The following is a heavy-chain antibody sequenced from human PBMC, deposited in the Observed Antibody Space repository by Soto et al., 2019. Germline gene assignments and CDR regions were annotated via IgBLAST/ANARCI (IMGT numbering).Heavy chain of an antibody. CDR2: IYHSGST. CDR1: GASVSYGSYF. CDR3: GRAPGIISGTSSLDY. V-gene: IGHV4-61*01. D-gene: IGHD1-7*01. Sequence: SETLSLTCAVSGASVSYGSYFWSWIRQPPGKGLEWIGYIYHSGSTNYNPSLKRRVTMSLDTSENQLSLQLISVTAADTAVYYCGRAPGIISGTSSLDYSGQGILVTVSS. J-gene: IGHJ4*02.